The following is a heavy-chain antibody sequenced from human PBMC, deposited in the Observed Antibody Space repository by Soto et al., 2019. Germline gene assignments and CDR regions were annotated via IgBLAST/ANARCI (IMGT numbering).Heavy chain of an antibody. CDR2: IYYSGST. Sequence: SETLSLTCTVSGGSISSYYWIWIRQPPGKGLEWIGYIYYSGSTNYNPSLESRVTISVDTSKNQFSLKLSSVTAADTAVYYCAVLRGSYYIGYYYYGMDVWGQGTTVTVSS. CDR1: GGSISSYY. D-gene: IGHD1-26*01. CDR3: AVLRGSYYIGYYYYGMDV. J-gene: IGHJ6*02. V-gene: IGHV4-59*01.